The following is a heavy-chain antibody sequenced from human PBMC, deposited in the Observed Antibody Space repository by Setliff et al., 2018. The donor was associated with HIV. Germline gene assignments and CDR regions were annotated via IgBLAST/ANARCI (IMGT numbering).Heavy chain of an antibody. D-gene: IGHD3-10*01. J-gene: IGHJ5*02. CDR3: ARDRHYSGLGSYGP. Sequence: PSETLSLTCTISGGSFGDYHWSWIRQPAGRGLEWIGRIFRSGTTDYKFSLKSRVTISIDTSRNQFSLGLTSVTAEDTAVYYCARDRHYSGLGSYGPWGPGTLVTVSS. V-gene: IGHV4-4*07. CDR2: IFRSGTT. CDR1: GGSFGDYH.